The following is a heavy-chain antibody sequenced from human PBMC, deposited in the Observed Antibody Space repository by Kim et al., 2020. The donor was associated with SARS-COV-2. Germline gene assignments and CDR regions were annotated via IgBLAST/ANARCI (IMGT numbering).Heavy chain of an antibody. J-gene: IGHJ6*01. Sequence: SETLSLTCTVSGASIRATTHYWGWIRQPPGKGLEWIGSVTYSGTTYYNPSLESRVTISVDTSKNQFSLKVNSVTAPDTAMYYCARHEDLDYYGVDVWGQGTPVTVSS. CDR1: GASIRATTHY. CDR3: ARHEDLDYYGVDV. V-gene: IGHV4-39*01. D-gene: IGHD2-15*01. CDR2: VTYSGTT.